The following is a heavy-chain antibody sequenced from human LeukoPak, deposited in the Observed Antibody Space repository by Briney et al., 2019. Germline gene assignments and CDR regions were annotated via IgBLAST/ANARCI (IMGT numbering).Heavy chain of an antibody. V-gene: IGHV3-64*01. D-gene: IGHD5-18*01. CDR2: ISSDGGSA. CDR1: GFTFNSYP. J-gene: IGHJ6*03. CDR3: ASASTRGFSYGYRAYHYHLDV. Sequence: PGGSLRLSCAASGFTFNSYPIHWVRQAPGKGLEYVSAISSDGGSAYYAISVKGRCTISRDNSKNTVYLQMDSLKTEDLAVYYCASASTRGFSYGYRAYHYHLDVWGKGTTVTISS.